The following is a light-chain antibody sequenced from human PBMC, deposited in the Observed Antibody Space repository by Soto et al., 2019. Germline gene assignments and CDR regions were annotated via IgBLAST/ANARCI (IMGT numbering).Light chain of an antibody. CDR3: QPYNNWPPIT. CDR1: QNVRSN. CDR2: GAS. Sequence: TQSPGTLSLSPGEGATLSSRASQNVRSNLAWYQQKPGQAPRLLIYGASTRATGIPARFSGSGSGTEFTLSISSLQSEDSAVYYCQPYNNWPPITFGQGTRLEIK. J-gene: IGKJ5*01. V-gene: IGKV3D-15*01.